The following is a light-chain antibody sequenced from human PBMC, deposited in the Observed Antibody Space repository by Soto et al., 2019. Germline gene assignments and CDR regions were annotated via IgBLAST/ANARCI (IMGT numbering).Light chain of an antibody. V-gene: IGLV2-11*01. CDR3: CSYAGSSTWV. CDR1: SSDVGGYNY. J-gene: IGLJ3*02. Sequence: QSALTQPRSVSGSPGQSVTISCTGTSSDVGGYNYVSWYQQHPGKAPKLIIYDVSKWPSGVPDRFSGSKSGYTSSLTISRPQAEDEADYYCCSYAGSSTWVFGGGTKLTVL. CDR2: DVS.